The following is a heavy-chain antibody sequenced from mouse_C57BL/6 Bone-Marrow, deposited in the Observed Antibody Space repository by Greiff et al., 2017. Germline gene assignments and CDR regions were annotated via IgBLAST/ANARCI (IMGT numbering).Heavy chain of an antibody. CDR2: ISDGGSYT. J-gene: IGHJ1*03. CDR3: ARDRGTTARGDV. Sequence: DVMLVESGGGLVKPGGSLKLSCAASGFTFSSYAMSWVRQTPEKRLEWVATISDGGSYTYYPDNVKGRFTISRDNAKNNLYLQMSHLKSEDPAVYYCARDRGTTARGDVWGTGTTVTVSS. V-gene: IGHV5-4*01. CDR1: GFTFSSYA. D-gene: IGHD1-2*01.